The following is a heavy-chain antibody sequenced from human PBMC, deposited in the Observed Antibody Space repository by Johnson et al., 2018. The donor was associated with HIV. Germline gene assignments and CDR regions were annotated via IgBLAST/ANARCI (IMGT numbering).Heavy chain of an antibody. Sequence: VQLVESGGGLVQPGGSLRLSCAASGFTVSSNYMSWVRQAPGKGLEWVSVIYSGGNTYYADSVKGRFTISRDNSKNTLYLQMNSLRAEDTAVYYCAREMYYNFWSGPGAFDIWGQGTMVTVSS. CDR1: GFTVSSNY. CDR3: AREMYYNFWSGPGAFDI. D-gene: IGHD3-3*01. V-gene: IGHV3-66*01. J-gene: IGHJ3*02. CDR2: IYSGGNT.